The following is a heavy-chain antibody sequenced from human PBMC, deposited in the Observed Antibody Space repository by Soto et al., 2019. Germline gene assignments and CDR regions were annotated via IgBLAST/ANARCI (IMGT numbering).Heavy chain of an antibody. CDR3: ARDIYPSSWYGWGY. V-gene: IGHV4-59*01. CDR1: GGSISSYY. J-gene: IGHJ4*02. D-gene: IGHD6-13*01. CDR2: IYYSGST. Sequence: SETLSLTCTVSGGSISSYYWSWIRQPPGKGLEWIGYIYYSGSTNYNPSLKSRVTISVDTSKNQFSLKLSSVTAADTAVYYCARDIYPSSWYGWGYWGQGTLVTVSS.